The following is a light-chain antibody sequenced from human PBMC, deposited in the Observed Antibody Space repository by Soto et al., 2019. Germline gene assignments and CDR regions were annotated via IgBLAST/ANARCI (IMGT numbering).Light chain of an antibody. V-gene: IGKV3-15*01. J-gene: IGKJ5*01. CDR2: GAS. CDR1: QSVSSS. CDR3: QQHGSSPIT. Sequence: EIVMTQSPATLSVSPGERATLSCRASQSVSSSLAWYQQKPGQAPRLLIHGASTRATGIPARFSGSGSGTEFTLTISGLQSEDFAVYYCQQHGSSPITFGQGTRLEI.